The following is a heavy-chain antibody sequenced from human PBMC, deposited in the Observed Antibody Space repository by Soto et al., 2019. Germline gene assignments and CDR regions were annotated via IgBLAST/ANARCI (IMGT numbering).Heavy chain of an antibody. D-gene: IGHD2-2*01. CDR3: ARSQGSSTSLEIYYYYYYGMDV. J-gene: IGHJ6*02. V-gene: IGHV1-69*01. Sequence: QVQLVQSGAEVKKPGSSVKVSCKASGSTFSSYAISWVRQAPGQGLEWMGEIIPISGTANYAQKFQGRVTITADESTSTAYMELSSLRSEDTAVYYCARSQGSSTSLEIYYYYYYGMDVWGQGTRVTVSS. CDR2: IIPISGTA. CDR1: GSTFSSYA.